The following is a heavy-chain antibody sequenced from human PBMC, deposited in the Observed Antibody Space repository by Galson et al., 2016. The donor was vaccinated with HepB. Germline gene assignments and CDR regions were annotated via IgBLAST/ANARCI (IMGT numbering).Heavy chain of an antibody. CDR3: ATDPHI. Sequence: SETLSLTCTVSGGAISGSSFYWGWIRQPPGKGLEWIGSIYYSGSTYYNPSLNSRVTISVDVSNNQFSLDLRSVTAADTAVYYCATDPHIWGQGTLVTVSS. CDR1: GGAISGSSFY. J-gene: IGHJ4*02. CDR2: IYYSGST. V-gene: IGHV4-39*07.